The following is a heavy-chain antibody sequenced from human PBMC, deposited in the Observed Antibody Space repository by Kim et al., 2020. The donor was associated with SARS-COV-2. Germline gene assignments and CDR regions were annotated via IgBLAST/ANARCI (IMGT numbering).Heavy chain of an antibody. CDR2: IYYSGST. Sequence: SETLSLTCTVSGGSVSSSSYYWGWIRQPPGKGLEWIGSIYYSGSTYYNPSLKSRVTISVDTSKNQFSLKLSSVTAADTAVYYCARDMFAAAGYDYWGQGT. D-gene: IGHD6-13*01. V-gene: IGHV4-39*02. CDR3: ARDMFAAAGYDY. J-gene: IGHJ4*02. CDR1: GGSVSSSSYY.